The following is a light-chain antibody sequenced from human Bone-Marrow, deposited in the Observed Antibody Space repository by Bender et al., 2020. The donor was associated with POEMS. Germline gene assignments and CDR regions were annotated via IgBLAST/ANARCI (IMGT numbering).Light chain of an antibody. CDR2: YDD. V-gene: IGLV1-36*01. CDR1: SSNIGNHG. Sequence: QSVVTQPPSLSEAPRQRVTISCSGSSSNIGNHGVNWYQQLPGEAPKLLIYYDDLLTPGVSDRFSASKSGTSASLDIRGLQAEEEADYYCSSFTVSRTVVFRGGTKLTVL. CDR3: SSFTVSRTVV. J-gene: IGLJ2*01.